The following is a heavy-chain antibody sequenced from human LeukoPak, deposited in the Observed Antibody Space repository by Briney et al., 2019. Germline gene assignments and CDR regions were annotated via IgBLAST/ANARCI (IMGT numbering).Heavy chain of an antibody. CDR3: ARSIDWLLYFDY. CDR1: GFTFDDYT. Sequence: PGGSLRLSCAASGFTFDDYTMHWVRQAPGKGLEWVSVIYSGGSTYYADSVKGRFTISRDNSKNTLYLQMNSLRAEDTAVYYCARSIDWLLYFDYWGQGTLVTVSS. D-gene: IGHD3-9*01. CDR2: IYSGGST. V-gene: IGHV3-66*01. J-gene: IGHJ4*02.